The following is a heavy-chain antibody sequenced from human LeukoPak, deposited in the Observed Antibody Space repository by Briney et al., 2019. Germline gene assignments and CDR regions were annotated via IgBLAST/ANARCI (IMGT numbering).Heavy chain of an antibody. J-gene: IGHJ4*02. V-gene: IGHV3-30*18. D-gene: IGHD6-13*01. CDR2: ISYDGSNK. Sequence: PGGSLRLSCAASGFTFSDYYMSWIRQAPGKGLEWVAVISYDGSNKYYADSMKGRFTISRDNSKNTLYLQMNSLRAEDTAVYYCAKGATAAGLSYFDYWGQGTLVTVSS. CDR1: GFTFSDYY. CDR3: AKGATAAGLSYFDY.